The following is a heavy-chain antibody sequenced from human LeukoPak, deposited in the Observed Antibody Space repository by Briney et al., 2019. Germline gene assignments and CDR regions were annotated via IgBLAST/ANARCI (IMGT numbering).Heavy chain of an antibody. J-gene: IGHJ4*02. V-gene: IGHV4-59*01. CDR1: GGSISSYY. D-gene: IGHD1-26*01. CDR3: ARSSGTYRSFDY. Sequence: PSETLSLTCPVSGGSISSYYWSWIRQPPGKGLEGIGYIYYSGTTDYNPSLKSRVTISVDTSNNQFSLKVSSGTAAGTAVYYCARSSGTYRSFDYWGQGTLVTASS. CDR2: IYYSGTT.